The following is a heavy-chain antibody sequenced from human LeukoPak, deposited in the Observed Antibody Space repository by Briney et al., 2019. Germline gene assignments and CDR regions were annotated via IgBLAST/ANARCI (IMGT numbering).Heavy chain of an antibody. D-gene: IGHD3-22*01. CDR2: IKQDGSEK. J-gene: IGHJ3*02. V-gene: IGHV3-7*03. CDR1: GFTFGSYW. Sequence: GGSLRLSCAASGFTFGSYWMTWVRQAPGKGLECVANIKQDGSEKYYVDSVKGRFTISRDNAKNSLYLQMNSLRAEDTAVYYCARDFWYYDSSGPYAFDTWGQGTMVTVSS. CDR3: ARDFWYYDSSGPYAFDT.